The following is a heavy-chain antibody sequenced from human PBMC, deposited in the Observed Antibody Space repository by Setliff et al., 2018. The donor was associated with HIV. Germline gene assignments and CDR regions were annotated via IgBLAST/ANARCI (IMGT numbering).Heavy chain of an antibody. J-gene: IGHJ5*02. D-gene: IGHD4-17*01. CDR3: ARALYGEYGGDLNWLDP. Sequence: ASVKVSCKASGYSLINYAMNWVRQAPGQGLEWMGWINTQTGSPTYAQAFTGRFVFSVDTSVTTAYLQISGLKAVDTAVYYCARALYGEYGGDLNWLDPWGQGTLVTVSS. V-gene: IGHV7-4-1*02. CDR1: GYSLINYA. CDR2: INTQTGSP.